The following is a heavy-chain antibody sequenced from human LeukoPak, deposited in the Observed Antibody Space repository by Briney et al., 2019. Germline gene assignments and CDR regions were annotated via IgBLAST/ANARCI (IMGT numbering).Heavy chain of an antibody. CDR1: GGSISSYY. Sequence: PSETLSLTCTVSGGSISSYYWSWVRQPAGKGLEWIGRIYTSGSTNYNPSLKSRVTMSVDTSKNQFSLKLSSVTAADTAVYYCARCKGSGWYLDAFDIWGQGTMVTVSS. J-gene: IGHJ3*02. CDR3: ARCKGSGWYLDAFDI. V-gene: IGHV4-4*07. CDR2: IYTSGST. D-gene: IGHD6-19*01.